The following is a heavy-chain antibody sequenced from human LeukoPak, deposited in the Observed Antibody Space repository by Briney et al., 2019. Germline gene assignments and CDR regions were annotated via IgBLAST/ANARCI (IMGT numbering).Heavy chain of an antibody. V-gene: IGHV4-59*12. CDR3: ARDYYDFWSGYYPFDP. CDR2: IYYSGST. Sequence: SETLSLTCTVSGGSISSYYWSWIRQPPGPGLEWIGYIYYSGSTNYNPSLKSRVTISVSTSRNQFSLKVSSVTAADTAVYYCARDYYDFWSGYYPFDPWGQGTLVTVSS. CDR1: GGSISSYY. D-gene: IGHD3-3*01. J-gene: IGHJ5*02.